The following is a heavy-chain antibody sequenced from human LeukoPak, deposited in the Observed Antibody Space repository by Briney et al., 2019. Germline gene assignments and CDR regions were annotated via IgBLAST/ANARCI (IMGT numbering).Heavy chain of an antibody. J-gene: IGHJ4*02. Sequence: GGSLRLSCAVSGFTFSSYWMHWVRQAPGTGLVWVSRINNAGSTTAYADSVKGRFTISTDNTKNTLYLQMNSLRAEDTAVYYCARTYSSFDYWGQGTLVTVSS. D-gene: IGHD6-19*01. CDR2: INNAGSTT. CDR3: ARTYSSFDY. CDR1: GFTFSSYW. V-gene: IGHV3-74*01.